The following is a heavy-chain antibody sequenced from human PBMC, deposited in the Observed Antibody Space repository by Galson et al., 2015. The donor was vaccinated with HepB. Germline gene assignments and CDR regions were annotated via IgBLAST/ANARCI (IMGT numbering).Heavy chain of an antibody. CDR3: AKVEIGSGWWFSGFDY. V-gene: IGHV3-9*01. CDR2: ISWNSGSI. CDR1: GFTFDDYA. D-gene: IGHD6-19*01. J-gene: IGHJ4*02. Sequence: SLRLSCAASGFTFDDYAMHWVRQAPGKGLEWVSGISWNSGSIGYADSVKGRFTISRDNAKNSLYLQMNSLRAEDTALYYCAKVEIGSGWWFSGFDYWGQGTLVTVSS.